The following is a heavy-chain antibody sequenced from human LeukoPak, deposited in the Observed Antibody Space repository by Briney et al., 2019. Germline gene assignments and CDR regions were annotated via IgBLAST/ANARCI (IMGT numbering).Heavy chain of an antibody. D-gene: IGHD4-23*01. J-gene: IGHJ5*02. V-gene: IGHV3-23*01. Sequence: GGSLRLSCAASGFTVSSNYMSWVRQAPGKGPEWVSAISGGGGNTYYAGSVKGRFTISRDDSKNTLFLQMNSLRAEDTAVYYCAKSPYVGDHGGPSAWSQGTLVTVSS. CDR1: GFTVSSNY. CDR3: AKSPYVGDHGGPSA. CDR2: ISGGGGNT.